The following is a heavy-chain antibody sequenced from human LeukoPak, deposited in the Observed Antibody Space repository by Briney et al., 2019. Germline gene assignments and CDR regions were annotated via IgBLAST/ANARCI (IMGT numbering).Heavy chain of an antibody. J-gene: IGHJ4*02. CDR3: AREYIDDWVYYYGSGSFHY. D-gene: IGHD3-10*01. V-gene: IGHV4-4*07. Sequence: PSETLSLTCTVSGGSISSYYWSWIRQPAGKGLEWIGRIYTSGSTNYNPSLKSRVTMSVDTSKNQFSLKLSSVTAADTAVYYCAREYIDDWVYYYGSGSFHYWGQGTLVTVSS. CDR2: IYTSGST. CDR1: GGSISSYY.